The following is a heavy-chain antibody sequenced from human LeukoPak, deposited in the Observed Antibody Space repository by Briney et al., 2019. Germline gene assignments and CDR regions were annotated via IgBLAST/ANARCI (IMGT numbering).Heavy chain of an antibody. V-gene: IGHV4-61*02. CDR2: IYTTGST. CDR1: GDSISNGSSY. CDR3: AREFNYYDSSGYYNRFDY. J-gene: IGHJ4*02. Sequence: PSETLSLTCTVSGDSISNGSSYWSWIRQPAGKGLEWIGRIYTTGSTNYNPSLKNRVTISVDTSKNQFSLKLSSVTAADTAVYYCAREFNYYDSSGYYNRFDYWGQGTLVTVSS. D-gene: IGHD3-22*01.